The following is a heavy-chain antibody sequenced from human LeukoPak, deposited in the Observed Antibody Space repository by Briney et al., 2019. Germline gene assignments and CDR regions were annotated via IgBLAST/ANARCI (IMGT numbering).Heavy chain of an antibody. CDR1: GGPFSSYA. CDR2: IIPIVGIA. V-gene: IGHV1-69*04. J-gene: IGHJ6*02. CDR3: ARYGYSYNYTYYYYGMDV. Sequence: SVKVSCKASGGPFSSYAISWVRQAPGQGLEWMGRIIPIVGIANNAQKFQGRVTITADKSTSTAYMELSSLRSEDTAVYYCARYGYSYNYTYYYYGMDVWGQGTTVTVSS. D-gene: IGHD5-18*01.